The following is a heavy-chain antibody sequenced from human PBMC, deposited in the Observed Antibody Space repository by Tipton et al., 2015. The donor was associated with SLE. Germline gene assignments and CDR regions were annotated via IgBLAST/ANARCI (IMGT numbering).Heavy chain of an antibody. V-gene: IGHV4-61*01. CDR1: GGSVSSGSYY. J-gene: IGHJ4*02. CDR3: ARGSGNFDY. D-gene: IGHD3-10*01. CDR2: IYHSGGT. Sequence: TLSLTCTVSGGSVSSGSYYWSWIRQPPGKGLEWIGYIYHSGGTNYNPSLKSRVTISIDTSKNQFSLKLSSVTAADTAVYYCARGSGNFDYWGQGTLVTVSS.